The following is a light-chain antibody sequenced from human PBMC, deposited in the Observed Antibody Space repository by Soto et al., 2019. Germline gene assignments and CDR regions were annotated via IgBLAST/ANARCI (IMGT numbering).Light chain of an antibody. CDR3: QQYGSSPRFT. Sequence: EIVLTQSPGTLSLSPGERATLSCRASQSVSSSYLAWYQQKPGQAHRHLIYGASSRATGIPDRFSGSGSGTDFPLTISRLEPEDFVVYYCQQYGSSPRFTFGPGTKVDIK. J-gene: IGKJ3*01. V-gene: IGKV3-20*01. CDR1: QSVSSSY. CDR2: GAS.